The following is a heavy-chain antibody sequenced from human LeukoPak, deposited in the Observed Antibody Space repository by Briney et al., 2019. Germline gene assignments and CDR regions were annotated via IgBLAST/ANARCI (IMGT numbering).Heavy chain of an antibody. V-gene: IGHV3-53*01. CDR2: IYSGGST. CDR3: ARGNWNDDY. CDR1: GFTFSSYA. D-gene: IGHD1-1*01. Sequence: GGSLRLSCAASGFTFSSYAMSWVRQAPGKGLEWVSVIYSGGSTYYADSVKGRFTISRDNSKNTLYLQMNSLRAEDTAVYYCARGNWNDDYWGQGTLVTVSS. J-gene: IGHJ4*02.